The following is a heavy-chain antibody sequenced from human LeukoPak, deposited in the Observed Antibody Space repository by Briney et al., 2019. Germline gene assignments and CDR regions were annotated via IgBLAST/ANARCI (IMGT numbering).Heavy chain of an antibody. CDR2: ISSSSSTI. J-gene: IGHJ4*02. CDR3: ARLGGYSGYEGLDY. V-gene: IGHV3-48*04. D-gene: IGHD5-12*01. Sequence: GGSLRLSCAASGFTFSSYSMNWVRQAPGKGLEWVSYISSSSSTIYYVDSVKGRFTISRDYAKNSLYLQMNSLRAEDTAVYYCARLGGYSGYEGLDYWGQGTLVTVSS. CDR1: GFTFSSYS.